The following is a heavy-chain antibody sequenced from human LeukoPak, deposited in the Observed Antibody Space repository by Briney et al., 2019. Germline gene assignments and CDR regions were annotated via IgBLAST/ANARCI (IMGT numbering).Heavy chain of an antibody. CDR2: ISYDGSNK. V-gene: IGHV3-30*18. Sequence: GVSLRLSCAASGFTFSSYGMHWVRQAPGKGLEWVAVISYDGSNKYYADSVKGRFTISRDNSKNTLYLQMNSLRAEDTAVYYCAKIPSYYYDSSGYYYHAFDIWGQGTMVTVSS. J-gene: IGHJ3*02. CDR1: GFTFSSYG. D-gene: IGHD3-22*01. CDR3: AKIPSYYYDSSGYYYHAFDI.